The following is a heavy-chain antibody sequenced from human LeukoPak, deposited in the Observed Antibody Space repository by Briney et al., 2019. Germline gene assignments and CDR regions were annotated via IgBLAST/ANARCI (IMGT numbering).Heavy chain of an antibody. V-gene: IGHV3-23*01. CDR3: AKQSLYDSSGHFHY. J-gene: IGHJ4*02. Sequence: PAGGSLRLSCAASGFTFSSYAMTWVRQAPGKGLEWVSTITGSGGYTYYADSVKGRFTISRDNSKNTLFLRMNSLRAEDTAVYFCAKQSLYDSSGHFHYWGQGTRVTVSS. CDR2: ITGSGGYT. CDR1: GFTFSSYA. D-gene: IGHD3-22*01.